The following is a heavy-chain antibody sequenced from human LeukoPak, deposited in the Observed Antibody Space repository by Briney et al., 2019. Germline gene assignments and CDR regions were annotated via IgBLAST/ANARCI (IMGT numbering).Heavy chain of an antibody. CDR1: GFTFDDYT. V-gene: IGHV3-43*01. Sequence: GGSLRLSCAASGFTFDDYTMHWVRQAPGKGLEWVSLISWDGGSTYCADSVKGRFTISRDNSKNTLYLQMGSLRAEDMAVYYCARFSAATDDCWGQGTLVTVSS. CDR2: ISWDGGST. D-gene: IGHD1-26*01. CDR3: ARFSAATDDC. J-gene: IGHJ4*02.